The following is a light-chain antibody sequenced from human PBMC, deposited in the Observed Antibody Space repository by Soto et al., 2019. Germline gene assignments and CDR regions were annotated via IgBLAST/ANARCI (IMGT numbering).Light chain of an antibody. CDR3: QHYNDYSRV. Sequence: DIQMTQSPSTLSASIGDTVTITCRTSQSVDTWLAWYQHKAGKAPKLLIYRASSLATGVPSRFSGSGYGTAFTLTITSLQPDEFATYYCQHYNDYSRVFGQGNQVEIK. V-gene: IGKV1-5*03. CDR2: RAS. CDR1: QSVDTW. J-gene: IGKJ1*01.